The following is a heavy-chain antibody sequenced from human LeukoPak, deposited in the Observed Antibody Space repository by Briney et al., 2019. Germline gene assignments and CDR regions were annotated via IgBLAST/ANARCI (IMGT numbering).Heavy chain of an antibody. D-gene: IGHD6-19*01. J-gene: IGHJ4*02. CDR3: AKDGRAVAGTGIDY. CDR1: GFIFSKYA. CDR2: IIGSGVAT. Sequence: VGSLRLSRAASGFIFSKYAMNGVRQAPEKGLGCVSAIIGSGVATDYADSVKGRVSISRDNSNNTVFLEMNSLRAEDTAVYYCAKDGRAVAGTGIDYWGLGTLVTVSS. V-gene: IGHV3-23*01.